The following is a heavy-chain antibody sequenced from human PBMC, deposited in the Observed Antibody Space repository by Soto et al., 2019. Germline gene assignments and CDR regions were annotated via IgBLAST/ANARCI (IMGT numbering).Heavy chain of an antibody. CDR1: GGSISSGGYS. J-gene: IGHJ6*02. V-gene: IGHV4-30-2*01. Sequence: PSETLSLTCAVSGGSISSGGYSWSWIRQPPGKGLEWIGYIYHSGSTYYNPSLKSRVTISVDRSKNQFSLKLSSVTAADTAVYYCAGEWNVDYYYGMDVWGQGTTVTVSS. CDR3: AGEWNVDYYYGMDV. D-gene: IGHD1-1*01. CDR2: IYHSGST.